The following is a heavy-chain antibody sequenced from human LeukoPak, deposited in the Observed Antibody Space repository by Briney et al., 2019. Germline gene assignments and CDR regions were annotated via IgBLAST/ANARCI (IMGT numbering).Heavy chain of an antibody. V-gene: IGHV4-39*01. J-gene: IGHJ4*02. CDR1: GDSISSSSYY. D-gene: IGHD1-26*01. Sequence: SGTLSLTCTVSGDSISSSSYYWDWIRQPPGKGLEYIGSIFYSGSTYYNQSLKSRVTMSVDTSKNQFSLRLSSVTAADTAVYYCARHMPSIVGATRFWGQGTLVTVSS. CDR3: ARHMPSIVGATRF. CDR2: IFYSGST.